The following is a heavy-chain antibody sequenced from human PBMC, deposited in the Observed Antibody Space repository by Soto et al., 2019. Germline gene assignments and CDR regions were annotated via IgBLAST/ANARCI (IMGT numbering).Heavy chain of an antibody. D-gene: IGHD3-22*01. V-gene: IGHV4-61*01. Sequence: SETLSLTCTVSGRSVSSGSYYWSWIRQPPGKGLEWIGYIYYSGSTNYNPSLKSRVTISVDTSKNQFSLKVSSVTAADTAVYYCASHGLGVVDSWGQGILVTVSS. CDR3: ASHGLGVVDS. CDR1: GRSVSSGSYY. CDR2: IYYSGST. J-gene: IGHJ4*02.